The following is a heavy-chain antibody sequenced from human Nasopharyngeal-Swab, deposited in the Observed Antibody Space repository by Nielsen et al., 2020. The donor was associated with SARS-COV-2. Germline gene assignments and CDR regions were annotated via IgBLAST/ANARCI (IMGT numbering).Heavy chain of an antibody. CDR3: ARGAEIFGVVVYYYYMDV. V-gene: IGHV3-30*03. J-gene: IGHJ6*03. Sequence: GGSLRLSCAASGFTLSNFGMHWVRQAPGKGLEWVAVISYDGSNKYYADSVKGRFTISRDNSKNTLYVQMNSLRSEDTAVYYCARGAEIFGVVVYYYYMDVWGKGTTVTVSS. D-gene: IGHD3-3*01. CDR2: ISYDGSNK. CDR1: GFTLSNFG.